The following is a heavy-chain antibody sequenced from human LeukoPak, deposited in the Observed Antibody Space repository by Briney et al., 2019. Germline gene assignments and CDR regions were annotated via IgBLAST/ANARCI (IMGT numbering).Heavy chain of an antibody. D-gene: IGHD3-10*01. Sequence: ASVKVSCKASGYTFTSYDINWVRQATGQGLEWMGWMNPNSGNTGYAQKFQGRVTMTRNTSISTAYMELSSLRSEDTAVYYCARGQVTMVRGVRPQVVRYYGMDVWGQGTTVTVSS. J-gene: IGHJ6*02. CDR1: GYTFTSYD. V-gene: IGHV1-8*01. CDR2: MNPNSGNT. CDR3: ARGQVTMVRGVRPQVVRYYGMDV.